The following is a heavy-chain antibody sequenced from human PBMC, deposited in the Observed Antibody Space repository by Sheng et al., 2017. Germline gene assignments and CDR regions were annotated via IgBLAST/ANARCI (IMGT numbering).Heavy chain of an antibody. CDR1: GGTFSSYA. Sequence: QVQLVQSGAEVKKPGSSVKVSCKASGGTFSSYAISWVRQAPGQGLEWMGGIIPIFGTANYAQKFQGRVTITADESTSTAYMELSSLRSEDTAVYYCARDLMVRGVRIGYYFDYWGQGTLVTVSS. J-gene: IGHJ4*02. CDR2: IIPIFGTA. V-gene: IGHV1-69*13. CDR3: ARDLMVRGVRIGYYFDY. D-gene: IGHD3-10*01.